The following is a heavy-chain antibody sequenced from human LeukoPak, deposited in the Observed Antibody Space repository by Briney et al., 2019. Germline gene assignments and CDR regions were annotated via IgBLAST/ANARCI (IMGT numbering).Heavy chain of an antibody. CDR2: ISSSGSTI. V-gene: IGHV3-11*04. CDR1: GFTFSDYY. J-gene: IGHJ3*02. D-gene: IGHD1-26*01. CDR3: ARDRIAGDAFDI. Sequence: GGSLRLSCAASGFTFSDYYMSWIRQAPGKGLEWVSYISSSGSTIYYADSVKGRFTISRDNTKNSLYLQMNSLRAEDTAVYYCARDRIAGDAFDIWGQGTMVTVSS.